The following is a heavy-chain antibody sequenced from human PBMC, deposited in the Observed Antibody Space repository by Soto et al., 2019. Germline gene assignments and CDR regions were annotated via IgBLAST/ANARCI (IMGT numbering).Heavy chain of an antibody. D-gene: IGHD2-8*01. CDR1: GFTFSSYW. CDR3: ASPEYAMGGMDV. V-gene: IGHV3-74*01. Sequence: EVQLVESGGGLVQPGGSLRLSCAASGFTFSSYWMHWVRQAPGKGLVWVSRINSDGSSTSYADSVKGRFTISRDNAKNTLYLQMNSLRAEDTAVYYCASPEYAMGGMDVWGQGTTVTVSS. J-gene: IGHJ6*02. CDR2: INSDGSST.